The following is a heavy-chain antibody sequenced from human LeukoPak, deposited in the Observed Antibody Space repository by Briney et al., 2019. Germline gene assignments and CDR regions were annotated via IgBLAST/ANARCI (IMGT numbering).Heavy chain of an antibody. Sequence: SETLSLTCTVSGGSIDSYYWSWIRQPPGKGLEWIGSICYSGSTFYNPSLKSRVTLSVDTSKNQFSLELSSVTAADTALYYCARTENYIPEDCFDPWGQGTLVTVSS. J-gene: IGHJ5*02. D-gene: IGHD5-24*01. CDR1: GGSIDSYY. V-gene: IGHV4-59*05. CDR3: ARTENYIPEDCFDP. CDR2: ICYSGST.